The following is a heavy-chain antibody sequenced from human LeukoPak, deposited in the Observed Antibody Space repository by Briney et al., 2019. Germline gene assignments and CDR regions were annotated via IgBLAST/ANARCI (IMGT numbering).Heavy chain of an antibody. CDR2: FSHDGTDT. V-gene: IGHV3-74*01. D-gene: IGHD3-10*01. CDR3: AKGIDYYGSGIIGY. CDR1: GFPFSTYV. Sequence: GGSLRLSCAAFGFPFSTYVMHWVRQAPGKGLMWVSRFSHDGTDTSYADSVKDRFPVSRDTSEIPLYLQMNRLRADDTAVYYCAKGIDYYGSGIIGYWGQGTLVTVSS. J-gene: IGHJ4*02.